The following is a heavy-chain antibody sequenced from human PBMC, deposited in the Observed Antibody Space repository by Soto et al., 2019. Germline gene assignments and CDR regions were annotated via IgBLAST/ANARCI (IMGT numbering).Heavy chain of an antibody. D-gene: IGHD6-19*01. CDR1: GYTFTRYS. Sequence: ASVKVSCKASGYTFTRYSINWVRQAPGQGLEWVGWISNYNGDTKYAQKFQGRVTLTTDTSTTTTYMDLRSLTSDDTAVYFCARGDSTGSPTGWFDPWGQGTLVTVSS. CDR2: ISNYNGDT. J-gene: IGHJ5*02. CDR3: ARGDSTGSPTGWFDP. V-gene: IGHV1-18*04.